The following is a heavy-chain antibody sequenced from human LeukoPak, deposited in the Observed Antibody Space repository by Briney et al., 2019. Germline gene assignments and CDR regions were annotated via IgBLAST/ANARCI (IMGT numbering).Heavy chain of an antibody. J-gene: IGHJ5*01. CDR2: VYYSGST. Sequence: MPSETLSLTCSVSGDSFSNYYWTWIRQPPGKWMEWIGYVYYSGSTNYNPSLKTRLHLSVDTSKNRFSLKLSSVTAADTAVYYCASSPRLTTSWFLFDSWGHGTLVTVSS. D-gene: IGHD2-2*01. CDR3: ASSPRLTTSWFLFDS. V-gene: IGHV4-59*08. CDR1: GDSFSNYY.